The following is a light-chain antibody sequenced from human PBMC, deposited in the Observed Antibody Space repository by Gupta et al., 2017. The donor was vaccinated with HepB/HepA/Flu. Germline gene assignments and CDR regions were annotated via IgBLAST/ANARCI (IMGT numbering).Light chain of an antibody. CDR1: QSISSY. J-gene: IGKJ4*01. CDR3: QQSDSTPLT. CDR2: AAS. V-gene: IGKV1-39*01. Sequence: DIQMTQSPSSLSASVGDRVTITCRARQSISSYLHWYQQKPGTAPKLLIYAASSLQSGVPSRFSGSGSGTDFTLTISSLQPEDFAIYYCQQSDSTPLTFGGGTKVDIK.